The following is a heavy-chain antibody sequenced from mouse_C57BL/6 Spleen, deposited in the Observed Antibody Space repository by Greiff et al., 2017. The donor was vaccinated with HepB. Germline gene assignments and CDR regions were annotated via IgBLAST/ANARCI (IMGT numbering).Heavy chain of an antibody. D-gene: IGHD2-5*01. Sequence: QVQLKQPGAELVKPGASVKLSCKASGYTFTSYWMQWVKQRPGQGLEWIGEIDPSDSYTNYNQKFKGKATLTVDTSSSTAYMQLSSLTSEDSAVYYCARDYSNSRYFDVWGTGTTVTVSS. CDR3: ARDYSNSRYFDV. CDR1: GYTFTSYW. CDR2: IDPSDSYT. J-gene: IGHJ1*03. V-gene: IGHV1-50*01.